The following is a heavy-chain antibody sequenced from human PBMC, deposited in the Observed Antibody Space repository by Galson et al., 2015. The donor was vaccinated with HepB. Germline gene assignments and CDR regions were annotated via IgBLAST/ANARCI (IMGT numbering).Heavy chain of an antibody. Sequence: SLRLSCAASGFKFYNAWMSWVRQAPGKGLEWVGRIKGKYYGGTPDYAEPGNGRLTISTDDSKNILYLPMNGLETEDTAVYYCVTEFGEGASYFDHWGQGTLVTVSS. CDR1: GFKFYNAW. CDR2: IKGKYYGGTP. J-gene: IGHJ4*02. CDR3: VTEFGEGASYFDH. V-gene: IGHV3-15*01. D-gene: IGHD2-21*01.